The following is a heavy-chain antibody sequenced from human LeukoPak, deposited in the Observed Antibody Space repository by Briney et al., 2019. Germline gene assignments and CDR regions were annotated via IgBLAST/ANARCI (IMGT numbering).Heavy chain of an antibody. CDR2: INPKSGGT. D-gene: IGHD6-25*01. CDR3: AREAADSNSFDY. V-gene: IGHV1-2*02. CDR1: GYIFTDYY. Sequence: ASVKVSCKASGYIFTDYYVHWVRQAPGQGLEWMGWINPKSGGTIYAQKLQGRVTMTRDTSITTPYMELSRLTSDDTAIYYCAREAADSNSFDYWGQETLVTVSS. J-gene: IGHJ4*02.